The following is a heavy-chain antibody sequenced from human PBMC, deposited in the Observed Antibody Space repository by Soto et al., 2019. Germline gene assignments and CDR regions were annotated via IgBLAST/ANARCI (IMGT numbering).Heavy chain of an antibody. Sequence: PSETLSLTCTVSGGSISSGGYYWSWIRQHPGKGLEWIGYIYYSGGTYYNPSLKSRVTISVDTSKNQFSLKLSSVTAADTAVYYCARNVDFWSGYYDYRGQGTLVTVSS. CDR2: IYYSGGT. CDR1: GGSISSGGYY. J-gene: IGHJ4*02. V-gene: IGHV4-31*03. CDR3: ARNVDFWSGYYDY. D-gene: IGHD3-3*01.